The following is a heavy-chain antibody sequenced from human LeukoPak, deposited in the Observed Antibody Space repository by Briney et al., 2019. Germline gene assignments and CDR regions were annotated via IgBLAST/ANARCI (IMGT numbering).Heavy chain of an antibody. J-gene: IGHJ4*02. CDR2: ISNSGRTK. D-gene: IGHD4-17*01. V-gene: IGHV3-11*04. CDR3: ATSSVTTGIDFDC. Sequence: NPSETLSLTCTVSGDSINNPNYYWTWIRQAPGKGLEWVSFISNSGRTKYYADSVKGRFTISRDNAKNSLYLQMNILRADDTAVYYCATSSVTTGIDFDCWGQGTLVTVSS. CDR1: GDSINNPNYY.